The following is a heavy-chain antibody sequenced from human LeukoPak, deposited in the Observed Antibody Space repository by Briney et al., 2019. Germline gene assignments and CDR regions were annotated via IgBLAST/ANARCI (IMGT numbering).Heavy chain of an antibody. CDR3: ARLKLSGGYYHYSDFLDY. J-gene: IGHJ4*02. Sequence: GGSLRLSCAASGFIFSSYSMNWVRQAPGKGLEWVSSISSRSSYIYYADSAKGRFTISRDNAKNSLYLQMNSLRAEGTAVYYCARLKLSGGYYHYSDFLDYWGQGTLVTVSS. CDR1: GFIFSSYS. V-gene: IGHV3-21*01. D-gene: IGHD3-22*01. CDR2: ISSRSSYI.